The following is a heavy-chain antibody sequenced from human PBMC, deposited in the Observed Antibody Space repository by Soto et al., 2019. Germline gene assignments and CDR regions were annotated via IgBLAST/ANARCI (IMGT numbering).Heavy chain of an antibody. D-gene: IGHD3-9*01. Sequence: SVKVSCKASGGTFSSYTISWVRQAPGQGLEWMGRIIPILGIANYAQKFQGRVTITADKSTSTAYMELSSLRSEDTAVYYCASHPRRVLTGNAFDIWGQGTMVTVSS. CDR3: ASHPRRVLTGNAFDI. V-gene: IGHV1-69*02. CDR2: IIPILGIA. CDR1: GGTFSSYT. J-gene: IGHJ3*02.